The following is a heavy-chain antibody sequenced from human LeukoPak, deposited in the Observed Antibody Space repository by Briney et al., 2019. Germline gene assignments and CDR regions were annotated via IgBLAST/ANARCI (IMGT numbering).Heavy chain of an antibody. Sequence: PSETLSLTCAVSGGSISSGGYSWSWIRQPPGKGLEWIGYIYHSGSTYYNPSLKSRVTISVDRSKNQFSLKLSSVTAADTAVYYCARQFGLERQSFYFDYWGQGTLVTVSS. D-gene: IGHD1-1*01. CDR1: GGSISSGGYS. CDR2: IYHSGST. CDR3: ARQFGLERQSFYFDY. J-gene: IGHJ4*02. V-gene: IGHV4-30-2*01.